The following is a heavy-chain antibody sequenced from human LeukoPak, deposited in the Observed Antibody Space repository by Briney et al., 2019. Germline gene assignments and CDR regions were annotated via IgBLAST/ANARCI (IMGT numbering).Heavy chain of an antibody. CDR3: ARENYYDSTGCRNCLDP. D-gene: IGHD3-22*01. CDR1: GGSVSSGSYY. CDR2: IYYSGST. J-gene: IGHJ5*02. V-gene: IGHV4-61*01. Sequence: KPSETLSLTCTVSGGSVSSGSYYWTWIRQPPGKGLEWIGYIYYSGSTNYNPPLKSRVTISVDTSKNQFSLKLSSVTAADTAVYYCARENYYDSTGCRNCLDPWGQGTLVTVSS.